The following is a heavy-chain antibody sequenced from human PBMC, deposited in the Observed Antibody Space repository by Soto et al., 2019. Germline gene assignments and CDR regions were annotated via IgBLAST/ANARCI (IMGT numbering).Heavy chain of an antibody. D-gene: IGHD3-3*01. CDR1: GYTFTSYD. V-gene: IGHV1-18*04. Sequence: ASVKVSCKASGYTFTSYDISWVRQAPGQGLEWMGWISAYNGNTNYAQKLQGRVTMTTDTSTSTAYMELRSLRSDDTAVYYCARDVGGPYYDFWSGFGLQTWGQGTLVTVSS. CDR3: ARDVGGPYYDFWSGFGLQT. CDR2: ISAYNGNT. J-gene: IGHJ4*02.